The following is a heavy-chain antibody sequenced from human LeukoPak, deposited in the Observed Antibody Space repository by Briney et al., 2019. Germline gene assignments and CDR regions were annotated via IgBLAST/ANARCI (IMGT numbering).Heavy chain of an antibody. CDR1: GYTFTSYD. CDR3: ARDQTFDSRPWVGAFDL. D-gene: IGHD3-22*01. V-gene: IGHV1-8*01. CDR2: MNPNSGNT. Sequence: ASVKVSCKASGYTFTSYDINWVRQATGQGLEWMGWMNPNSGNTGYAQKFQGRVTMTRNTSISTAYMELSSLRSEDTAVYYCARDQTFDSRPWVGAFDLWGQGALVTVSS. J-gene: IGHJ3*01.